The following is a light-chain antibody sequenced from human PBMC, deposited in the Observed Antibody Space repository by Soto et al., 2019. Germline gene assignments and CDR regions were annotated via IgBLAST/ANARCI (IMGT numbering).Light chain of an antibody. CDR3: QQRSNWPLT. V-gene: IGKV3-11*01. Sequence: EIVLSQSPATLSLSPGERATLSCRASEIVSSYLAWYLQNPGQAPRLLIYDASNRATGIPARFSGSGSGTDFTLTISSLDPEDFAVYYCQQRSNWPLTFGGETKVEIK. CDR2: DAS. CDR1: EIVSSY. J-gene: IGKJ4*01.